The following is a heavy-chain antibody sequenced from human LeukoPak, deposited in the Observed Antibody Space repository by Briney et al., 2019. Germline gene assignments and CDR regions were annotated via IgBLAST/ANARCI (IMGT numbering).Heavy chain of an antibody. D-gene: IGHD2-2*01. CDR1: GYTFTGYY. CDR3: ARDRLVTSWLDY. J-gene: IGHJ4*02. CDR2: INTNTGNP. Sequence: ASVKVSCKASGYTFTGYYMHWVRQAPGQGLEWMGWINTNTGNPTYAQGFTGRFVFSLDPSVSTAYLQISSLKAEDTAVYFCARDRLVTSWLDYWGQGTLVTVSS. V-gene: IGHV7-4-1*02.